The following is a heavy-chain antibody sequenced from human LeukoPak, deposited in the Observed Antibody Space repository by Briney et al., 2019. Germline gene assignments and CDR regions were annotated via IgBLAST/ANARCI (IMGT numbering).Heavy chain of an antibody. Sequence: GGSLRLSCAASEFSVGSNYMTWVRQAPGKGLEWASLIYSGGSTYYADSVKGRFTISRDNSKNTLYLQMNSLRAEDTAVYYCARDRWFDPWGQGTLVTVSS. CDR2: IYSGGST. CDR1: EFSVGSNY. V-gene: IGHV3-66*01. J-gene: IGHJ5*02. CDR3: ARDRWFDP.